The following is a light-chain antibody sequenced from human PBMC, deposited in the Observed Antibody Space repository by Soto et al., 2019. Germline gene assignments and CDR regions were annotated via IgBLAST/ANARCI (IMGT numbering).Light chain of an antibody. CDR2: NNN. V-gene: IGLV1-44*01. J-gene: IGLJ3*02. CDR3: AAWDDTLNGLV. Sequence: QSVLTQPPSASGTPGQRISISCSGRTSNIGSNIVAWYQHLPGTAPKLLIYNNNQRPSGVPDRFFGSKSGSSASLVISGLQPDDESHYYCAAWDDTLNGLVFGGGTKVTVL. CDR1: TSNIGSNI.